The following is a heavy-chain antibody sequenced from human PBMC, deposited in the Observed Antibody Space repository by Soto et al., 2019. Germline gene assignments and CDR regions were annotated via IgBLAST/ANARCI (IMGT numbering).Heavy chain of an antibody. D-gene: IGHD3-3*01. V-gene: IGHV3-7*01. CDR2: IKEDGSEE. Sequence: GGSLRLSCVASGFSLSGYWMTWVRQAPGKGLEWVANIKEDGSEEYYVDSVKGRFTISRDNAENSLYLQMSSLRADDTAVYYCARAFLFEKSGHRHFDYWGQGTLVTVSS. CDR3: ARAFLFEKSGHRHFDY. CDR1: GFSLSGYW. J-gene: IGHJ4*02.